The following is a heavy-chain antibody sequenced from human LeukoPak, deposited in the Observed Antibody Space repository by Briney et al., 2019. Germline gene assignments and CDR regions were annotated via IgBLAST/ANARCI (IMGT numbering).Heavy chain of an antibody. J-gene: IGHJ4*02. CDR2: IYSGDST. D-gene: IGHD2-2*01. V-gene: IGHV3-66*02. CDR3: ARLVVPAAYFDY. CDR1: GITVRSNY. Sequence: GGSLRLSCAASGITVRSNYMFWVRQAPGKGREWVSLIYSGDSTYSAASVKGRFTISRDTSKNTVYLQMNSLRAEDTAVYYCARLVVPAAYFDYWGQGTLVTVSS.